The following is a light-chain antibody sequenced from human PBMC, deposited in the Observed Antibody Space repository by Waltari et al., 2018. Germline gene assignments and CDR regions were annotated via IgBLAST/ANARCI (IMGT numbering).Light chain of an antibody. CDR3: CSYAGSYTHVV. J-gene: IGLJ2*01. CDR2: DVT. CDR1: SSDIGGYHY. V-gene: IGLV2-11*01. Sequence: QSALTQPPSVSGSHGQSVPIPCTGTSSDIGGYHYVSWYQQHPGKAPKLMISDVTKRPSGVPDRFSGSKSGNTASLTISGLQAEDEADYYCCSYAGSYTHVVFGGGTKLTVL.